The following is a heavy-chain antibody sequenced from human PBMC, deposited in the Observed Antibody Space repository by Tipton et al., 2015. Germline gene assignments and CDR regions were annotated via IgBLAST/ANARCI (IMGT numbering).Heavy chain of an antibody. D-gene: IGHD2-15*01. CDR2: ISGHSGLT. CDR3: ARDIFCGGGSCTSVNFDY. CDR1: GFTFSTSG. J-gene: IGHJ4*02. Sequence: GSLRLSCAASGFTFSTSGMNWVRQAPGQGLEWIAFISGHSGLTFYGQSVKGRFTISRDNAQNSLYLQMNSLRAEDTAVYYCARDIFCGGGSCTSVNFDYWGLGTLVTVSS. V-gene: IGHV3-48*04.